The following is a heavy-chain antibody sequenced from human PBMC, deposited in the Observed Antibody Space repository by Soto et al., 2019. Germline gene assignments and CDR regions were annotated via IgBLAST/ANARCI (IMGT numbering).Heavy chain of an antibody. CDR2: IYDSGRA. V-gene: IGHV4-31*03. D-gene: IGHD6-6*01. CDR1: GDSVSSGVSY. J-gene: IGHJ5*02. CDR3: ARAEYSSSSSGLDP. Sequence: TSETLSLTCIVSGDSVSSGVSYWIGFRQHPGRGLEWIGFIYDSGRAYYNPSLKSRVIVTVDTSQNQFSLKLSSVTAADTAVYYCARAEYSSSSSGLDPWGQGTLVTVSS.